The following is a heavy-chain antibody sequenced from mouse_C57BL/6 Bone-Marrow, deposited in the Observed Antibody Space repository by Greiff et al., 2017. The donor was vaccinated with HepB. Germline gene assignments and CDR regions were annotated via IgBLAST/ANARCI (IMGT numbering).Heavy chain of an antibody. Sequence: QVQLQQSGAELVKPGASVKISCKASGYTFTDYYINWVKQRPGQGLEWIGKIDPGSGSTYYNEKFKGKATLTADKSSSTAYMQLSSLTSEDSAVYFCARKGGYWGQGTTLTVSS. CDR2: IDPGSGST. CDR1: GYTFTDYY. CDR3: ARKGGY. V-gene: IGHV1-77*01. J-gene: IGHJ2*01.